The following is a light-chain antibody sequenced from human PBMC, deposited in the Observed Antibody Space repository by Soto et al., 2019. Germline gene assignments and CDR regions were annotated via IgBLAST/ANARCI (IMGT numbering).Light chain of an antibody. CDR3: QHYDNLPSIT. CDR1: QDISNY. Sequence: DIQMTQSPSSLSASVGDRVTITYQASQDISNYLNWYQQKPGKAPKLLIYDASNLETGVPSRFSGSGSGTDFTFTISSLQPEDIATYYCQHYDNLPSITFGQGTRLEIK. J-gene: IGKJ5*01. CDR2: DAS. V-gene: IGKV1-33*01.